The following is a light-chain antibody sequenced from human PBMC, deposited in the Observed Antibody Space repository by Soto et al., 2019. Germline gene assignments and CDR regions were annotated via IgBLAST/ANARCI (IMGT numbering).Light chain of an antibody. J-gene: IGKJ1*01. CDR1: QSITDW. V-gene: IGKV1-5*03. CDR3: QYWDDYSWT. Sequence: DIQMTQYPSTLYASVGDRVTITCRASQSITDWLAWYQQKPGKAPKFLIYKASNLEGRVPSRFSGSGSGTEFTLTISSVQPDDFATYYCQYWDDYSWTFGQGTKVEIK. CDR2: KAS.